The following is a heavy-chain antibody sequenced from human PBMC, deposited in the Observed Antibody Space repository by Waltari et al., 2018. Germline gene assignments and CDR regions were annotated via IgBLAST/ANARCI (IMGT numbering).Heavy chain of an antibody. CDR2: ISSDGSDK. D-gene: IGHD6-19*01. CDR1: GFTFSSYA. J-gene: IGHJ4*02. Sequence: QVQLVDSGGGVVQSGRSLRLSCAASGFTFSSYAMHWVRQAPGKGLEWVALISSDGSDKYYVDSVKGRFTISRDNSKNTLYLQMNSLRVEETAVYYCAKDAGGSGWYRNFDYWGQGIRVTVSS. CDR3: AKDAGGSGWYRNFDY. V-gene: IGHV3-30*18.